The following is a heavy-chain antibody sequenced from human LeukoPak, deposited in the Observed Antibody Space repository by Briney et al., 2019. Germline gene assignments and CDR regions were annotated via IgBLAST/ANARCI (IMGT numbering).Heavy chain of an antibody. J-gene: IGHJ4*02. D-gene: IGHD3-10*01. CDR1: GFTFSSYG. V-gene: IGHV3-30*03. Sequence: GGSLRLSCAASGFTFSSYGMHWVRQAPGKGLEWVAVISYDGSNKYYADSVKGRFTISRDNSKNTLYLQMNSLRAEDTAVYYCAATYYYGSGSFDYWGQGTLVTVSS. CDR3: AATYYYGSGSFDY. CDR2: ISYDGSNK.